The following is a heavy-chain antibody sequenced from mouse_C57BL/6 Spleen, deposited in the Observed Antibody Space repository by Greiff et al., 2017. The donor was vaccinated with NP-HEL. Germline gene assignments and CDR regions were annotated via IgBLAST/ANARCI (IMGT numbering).Heavy chain of an antibody. Sequence: EVQLVESGGGLVKPGGSLKLSCAASGFTFSSSAMSWVRQTPEKRLEWVATISDGGSHTNYTDNVKGRSTISRDNAKNYLYQQMIHLKSENTAMYYCARVSTVVHYAMDYWGQGTSVTVSS. V-gene: IGHV5-4*01. J-gene: IGHJ4*01. CDR1: GFTFSSSA. CDR3: ARVSTVVHYAMDY. CDR2: ISDGGSHT. D-gene: IGHD1-1*01.